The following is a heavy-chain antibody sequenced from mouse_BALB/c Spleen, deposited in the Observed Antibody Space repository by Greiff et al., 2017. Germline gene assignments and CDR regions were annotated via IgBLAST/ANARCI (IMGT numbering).Heavy chain of an antibody. CDR3: ARQSMITHYFDY. CDR2: ISSGGGST. Sequence: EVQGVESGGGLVKPGGSLKLSCAASGFAFSSYDMSWVRQTPEKRLEWVAYISSGGGSTYYPDTVKGRFTISRDNAKNTLYLQMSSLKSEDTAMYYCARQSMITHYFDYWGQGTTLTVSS. V-gene: IGHV5-12-1*01. J-gene: IGHJ2*01. CDR1: GFAFSSYD. D-gene: IGHD2-4*01.